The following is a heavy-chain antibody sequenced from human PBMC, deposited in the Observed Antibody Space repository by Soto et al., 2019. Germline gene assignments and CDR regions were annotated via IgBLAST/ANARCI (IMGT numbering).Heavy chain of an antibody. J-gene: IGHJ4*02. CDR3: ARRAVTTAPYYFDY. Sequence: GESLTISCTCSGYSFTRYWISWVRQMPGKGLEWMGRIDPSDSYTNYSPSFQGHVTISADKSISTAYLQWSSLKASDTAMYYCARRAVTTAPYYFDYWGQGTLVTVPS. D-gene: IGHD4-17*01. CDR2: IDPSDSYT. V-gene: IGHV5-10-1*01. CDR1: GYSFTRYW.